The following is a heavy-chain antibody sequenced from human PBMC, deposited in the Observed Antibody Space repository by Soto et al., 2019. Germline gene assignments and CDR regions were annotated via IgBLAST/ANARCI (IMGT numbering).Heavy chain of an antibody. CDR3: AKSGQEWSRPPDD. Sequence: QVQLVESGGGVVQPGRSLRLSCLVSGFTFGDFGMHWVRQAPGKGLEWVAALSYDESNTYYADSVKGRFTISRDISKNTSYRQINSLRSEDTAVYFCAKSGQEWSRPPDDWGQGTLVTVSS. J-gene: IGHJ4*02. D-gene: IGHD3-3*01. V-gene: IGHV3-30*18. CDR1: GFTFGDFG. CDR2: LSYDESNT.